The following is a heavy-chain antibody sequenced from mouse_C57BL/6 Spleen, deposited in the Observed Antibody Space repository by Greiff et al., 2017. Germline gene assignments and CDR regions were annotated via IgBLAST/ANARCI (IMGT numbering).Heavy chain of an antibody. V-gene: IGHV1-82*01. D-gene: IGHD2-1*01. CDR3: ARYFYYGNYDWYFDV. J-gene: IGHJ1*03. Sequence: QVQLQQSGPELVKPGASVKISCKASGYAFSSSWMNWVKQRPGKGLEWIGRIYPGDGDTNYNGKFKGKATLTADKSSSTAYMQLSSLTSEDSAVYFCARYFYYGNYDWYFDVWGTGTTVTVSS. CDR1: GYAFSSSW. CDR2: IYPGDGDT.